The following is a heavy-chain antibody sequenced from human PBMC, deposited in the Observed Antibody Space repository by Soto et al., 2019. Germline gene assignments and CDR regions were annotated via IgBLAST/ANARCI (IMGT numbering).Heavy chain of an antibody. Sequence: QVQLQESGPGLVKPSQTLSLTCTVSGGSISSGGYYWSWIRQHPGKDLEWIGYIYYSGSTYYNPSLKSRLTISADTSNNQSSLKLSSVTASDTAVYYCACQDCGDCDYAFDIWGQATMVTVSS. CDR2: IYYSGST. CDR3: ACQDCGDCDYAFDI. D-gene: IGHD2-21*02. V-gene: IGHV4-31*03. J-gene: IGHJ3*02. CDR1: GGSISSGGYY.